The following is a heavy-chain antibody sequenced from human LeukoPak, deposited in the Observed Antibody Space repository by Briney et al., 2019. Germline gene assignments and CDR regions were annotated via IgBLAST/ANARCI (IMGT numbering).Heavy chain of an antibody. CDR3: ASPTYYYDSSGYC. D-gene: IGHD3-22*01. CDR1: GYTFTGYY. Sequence: HEASVKVSCKASGYTFTGYYMHWVRQAPGQGLEWMGWINPNTGGTNYAQKFQGRVTMTRDTSISTAYMELSRLRSDDTAVYYCASPTYYYDSSGYCWGQGTLVTVSS. V-gene: IGHV1-2*02. J-gene: IGHJ4*02. CDR2: INPNTGGT.